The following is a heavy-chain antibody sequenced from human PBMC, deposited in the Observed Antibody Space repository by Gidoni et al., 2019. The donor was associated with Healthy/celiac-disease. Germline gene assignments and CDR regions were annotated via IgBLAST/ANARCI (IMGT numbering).Heavy chain of an antibody. CDR3: ARGRGMATSIDY. D-gene: IGHD5-12*01. V-gene: IGHV4-34*01. CDR2: INHSGST. J-gene: IGHJ4*02. CDR1: GGSFSGYY. Sequence: QVQLQQWGAGLLKPSETLSLTCAVYGGSFSGYYWSWIRQPPGKGLEWIGEINHSGSTNYNPSLKSRVTISVDTSKNQFSLKLSSVTAADTAVYYCARGRGMATSIDYWGQGTLVTVSS.